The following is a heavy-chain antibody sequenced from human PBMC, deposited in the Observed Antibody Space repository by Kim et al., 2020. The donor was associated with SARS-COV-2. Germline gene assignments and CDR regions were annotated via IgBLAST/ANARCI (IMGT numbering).Heavy chain of an antibody. D-gene: IGHD3-10*01. Sequence: TYHADSGKGRFTISRDNSKHTLYLQMNSRRAEDTAVYYCAKDRGSGSYVYWGQGTLVTVSS. J-gene: IGHJ4*02. CDR2: T. CDR3: AKDRGSGSYVY. V-gene: IGHV3-23*01.